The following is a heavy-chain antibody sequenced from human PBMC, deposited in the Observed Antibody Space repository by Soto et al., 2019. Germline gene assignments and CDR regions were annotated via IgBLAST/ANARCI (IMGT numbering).Heavy chain of an antibody. V-gene: IGHV1-18*04. CDR1: GYTFTSYG. CDR3: ARVRVTIFGVVIIPNGMDV. Sequence: ASVKVCCKASGYTFTSYGISWVRQAPGQGLEWMGWISAYNGNTNYAQKLQGRATMTTDTSTSTAYMELRSLRSDDTAVYYCARVRVTIFGVVIIPNGMDVWGQGTTVTVSS. J-gene: IGHJ6*02. CDR2: ISAYNGNT. D-gene: IGHD3-3*01.